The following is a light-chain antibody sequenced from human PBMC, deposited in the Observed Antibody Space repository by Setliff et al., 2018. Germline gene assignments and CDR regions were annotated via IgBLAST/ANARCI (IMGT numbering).Light chain of an antibody. J-gene: IGLJ1*01. V-gene: IGLV2-14*01. CDR3: SSYSNSSILV. CDR1: SSDVGGYKC. CDR2: EVT. Sequence: QSVLTQPASVSGSPGQSITISCTGTSSDVGGYKCVSWYQQHPGKAPKLMIYEVTYRPSGVSNRFSGSKSGNTASLTISGLLAEDEADYYCSSYSNSSILVFGTGTKVTVL.